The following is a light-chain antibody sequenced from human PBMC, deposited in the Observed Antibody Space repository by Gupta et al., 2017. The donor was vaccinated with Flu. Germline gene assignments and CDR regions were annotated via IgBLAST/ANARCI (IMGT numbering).Light chain of an antibody. Sequence: GDALPRKYAYWYQQKSGQVPVLVIYEDIKRPSGIPDRFSGSSSGTMATLTISGAQVEDEADYYCFSPDGSANYWVFGGGTKLTVL. CDR1: ALPRKY. V-gene: IGLV3-10*01. CDR3: FSPDGSANYWV. CDR2: EDI. J-gene: IGLJ3*02.